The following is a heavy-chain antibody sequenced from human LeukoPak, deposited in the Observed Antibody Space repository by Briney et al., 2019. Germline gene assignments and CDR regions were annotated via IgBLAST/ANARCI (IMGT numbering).Heavy chain of an antibody. CDR2: IWYDGNNE. Sequence: RGSLRLSCAASGFTFSTYGMHWVRQAPGKGLEWVAVIWYDGNNEYYADSVKGRFTISRDNSKNTLYLQMNSLRAEDTAVYYCAKYYSNSGDYYHYSMDVWGQGTTVTVSS. CDR1: GFTFSTYG. D-gene: IGHD4-11*01. CDR3: AKYYSNSGDYYHYSMDV. J-gene: IGHJ6*02. V-gene: IGHV3-33*03.